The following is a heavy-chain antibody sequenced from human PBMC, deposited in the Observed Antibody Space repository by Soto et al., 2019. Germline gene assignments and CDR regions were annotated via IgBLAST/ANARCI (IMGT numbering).Heavy chain of an antibody. V-gene: IGHV4-4*02. Sequence: QLQESGPGLVKPSGTLSLTCAVSGGSVTTNYWWGWVRQSPVTGLEWIGDMSHSGPTNYSPSLTSRATLSVATSKNQFSLGLKSVTAADTAVYFCGMSRGWYAMHSWGQGTLVTVSS. CDR2: MSHSGPT. D-gene: IGHD6-19*01. CDR3: GMSRGWYAMHS. CDR1: GGSVTTNYW. J-gene: IGHJ4*02.